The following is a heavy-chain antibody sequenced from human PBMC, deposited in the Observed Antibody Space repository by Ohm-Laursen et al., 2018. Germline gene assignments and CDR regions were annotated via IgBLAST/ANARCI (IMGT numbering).Heavy chain of an antibody. Sequence: PSDTLSLTCTASNDSFDEAFWSWIRQPAGKGLEWIGRVFPVGATNYNPSLKGRLTMSINRSKKQFSLRLTSVTAADTAVYYCTNSLGGAHWGPGILVTVSS. J-gene: IGHJ4*02. V-gene: IGHV4-4*07. CDR3: TNSLGGAH. CDR2: VFPVGAT. CDR1: NDSFDEAF.